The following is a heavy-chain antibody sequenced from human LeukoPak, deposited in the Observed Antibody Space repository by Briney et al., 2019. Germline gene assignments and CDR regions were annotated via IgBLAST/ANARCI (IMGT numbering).Heavy chain of an antibody. J-gene: IGHJ4*02. CDR2: IIPILRTS. D-gene: IGHD3-22*01. V-gene: IGHV1-69*16. CDR3: ARGGYSADTTGYSPALPLAY. CDR1: GGTFSTSP. Sequence: AASMKVSCKASGGTFSTSPVNWVRQAPGQGLEWIGGIIPILRTSNYAQNFQGRVTITTDESTSTAFLELSSLRSEDTAVYYCARGGYSADTTGYSPALPLAYWGQGALITVSS.